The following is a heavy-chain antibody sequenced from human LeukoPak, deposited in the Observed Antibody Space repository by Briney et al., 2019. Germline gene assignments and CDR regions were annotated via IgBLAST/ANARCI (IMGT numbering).Heavy chain of an antibody. CDR3: ATVLVAGMRRWAFDI. CDR2: ISAYNGNT. J-gene: IGHJ3*02. D-gene: IGHD5-12*01. Sequence: ASVKVSCKASGYTFTSYGISWVRQAPGQGLEWMGWISAYNGNTNYAQKLQGRVTMTTDTSTSTAYMELRSLRSEDTAVYYCATVLVAGMRRWAFDIWGQGTMVTVSS. V-gene: IGHV1-18*01. CDR1: GYTFTSYG.